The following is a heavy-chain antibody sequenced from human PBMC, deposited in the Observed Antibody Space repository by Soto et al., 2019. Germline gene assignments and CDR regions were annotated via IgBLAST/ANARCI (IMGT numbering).Heavy chain of an antibody. CDR3: TIAAGRRWFCYMDV. V-gene: IGHV4-39*01. CDR2: IYYSGST. Sequence: SETLSLTCTVSGGSISSSSYYWGWIRQPPGKGLEWIGSIYYSGSTYYNPSLKSRVTISVDTSKNQFSLKLSSVTAADTAVYYCTIAAGRRWFCYMDVWGKGTTVTVSS. CDR1: GGSISSSSYY. D-gene: IGHD3-10*01. J-gene: IGHJ6*03.